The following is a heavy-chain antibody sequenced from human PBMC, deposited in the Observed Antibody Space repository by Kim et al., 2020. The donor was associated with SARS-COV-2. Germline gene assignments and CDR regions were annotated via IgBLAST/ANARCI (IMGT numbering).Heavy chain of an antibody. J-gene: IGHJ6*02. Sequence: KTDGGTTDYAAPVKGRFTISRDDSKNTLYLQMNSLKTEDTAVYYCTTEDVWGQGTTVTVSS. V-gene: IGHV3-15*01. CDR2: KTDGGTT. CDR3: TTEDV.